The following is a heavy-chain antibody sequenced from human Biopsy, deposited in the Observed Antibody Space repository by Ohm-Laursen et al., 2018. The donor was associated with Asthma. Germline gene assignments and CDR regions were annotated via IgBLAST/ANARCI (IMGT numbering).Heavy chain of an antibody. Sequence: SVKVSCNAPGGTFSNFAISWVRQAPGQGLEWLGGIMTVFGKTNYAQKFQGRVTITADESTSTAYMEVTSLRSGDTAIYYCTRCQVGYSSGWSLLLKKIYYSGMDVWGQGTAVTVSS. V-gene: IGHV1-69*13. J-gene: IGHJ6*02. CDR3: TRCQVGYSSGWSLLLKKIYYSGMDV. D-gene: IGHD6-19*01. CDR1: GGTFSNFA. CDR2: IMTVFGKT.